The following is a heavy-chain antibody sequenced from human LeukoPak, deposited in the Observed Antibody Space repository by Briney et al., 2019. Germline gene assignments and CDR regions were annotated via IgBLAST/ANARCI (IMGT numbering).Heavy chain of an antibody. V-gene: IGHV4-34*01. CDR2: INHSGST. J-gene: IGHJ4*02. D-gene: IGHD3-9*01. CDR1: GGSFSGYY. CDR3: ARGGHYDILTGQIIPGFDY. Sequence: KPSETLSLTCAVYGGSFSGYYWSWIRQPPGKGLEWIGEINHSGSTNYNPSLKSRVTISVDTSKNQFSLKLSSVTAADTAVYYCARGGHYDILTGQIIPGFDYWGQGTLVTVSS.